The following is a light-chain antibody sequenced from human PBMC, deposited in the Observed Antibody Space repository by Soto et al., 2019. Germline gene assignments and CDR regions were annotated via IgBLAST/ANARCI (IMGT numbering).Light chain of an antibody. CDR1: QTVTKNY. V-gene: IGKV3-20*01. CDR3: RQCATSPRT. Sequence: EIVLTQSPGTLSLSPGERATLFCRASQTVTKNYLAWYQQKPGQAPRLLVDDAYRRATGIPDRFSGSGSGTYFTLTISRVEPEDFAVYYWRQCATSPRTFGQGTKVEIK. CDR2: DAY. J-gene: IGKJ1*01.